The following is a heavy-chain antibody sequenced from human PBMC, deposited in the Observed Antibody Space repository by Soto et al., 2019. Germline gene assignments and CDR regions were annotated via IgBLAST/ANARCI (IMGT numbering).Heavy chain of an antibody. Sequence: SETLSLTCAVYGGSFSGYYWSWIRQPPGKGLEWIGEINHRGSTNYNPSLKSRVTISVDTSKNQFSLKLSSVTAADTAVYYCARNRRTAMALDYWGQGTLVTVSS. J-gene: IGHJ4*02. CDR2: INHRGST. V-gene: IGHV4-34*01. CDR3: ARNRRTAMALDY. D-gene: IGHD5-18*01. CDR1: GGSFSGYY.